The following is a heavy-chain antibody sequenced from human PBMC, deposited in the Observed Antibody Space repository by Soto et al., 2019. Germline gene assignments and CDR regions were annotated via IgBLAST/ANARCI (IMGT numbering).Heavy chain of an antibody. CDR3: SRRQKVNPSHYAMDV. V-gene: IGHV5-51*01. CDR2: IYPDDSDT. J-gene: IGHJ6*02. D-gene: IGHD3-10*01. Sequence: GESLKISCKGSGYSFNNYWIGWVRQMPGKGLEWMGIIYPDDSDTRYSPSFQGQVTISADKSISTAYLQWNRLKASDTAMYFCSRRQKVNPSHYAMDVWGQGTTVTVSS. CDR1: GYSFNNYW.